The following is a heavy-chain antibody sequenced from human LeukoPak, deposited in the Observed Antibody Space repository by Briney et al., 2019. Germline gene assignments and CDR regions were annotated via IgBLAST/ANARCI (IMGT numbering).Heavy chain of an antibody. CDR1: GGSFSGYY. CDR2: IYTSGST. CDR3: AREGYYYDSSGSDY. J-gene: IGHJ4*02. D-gene: IGHD3-22*01. Sequence: PSETLSLTCAVYGGSFSGYYWSWIRQPAGKGLEWIGRIYTSGSTNYNPSLKSRVTISVDTSRNQFSLKLSSVTAADTAVYYCAREGYYYDSSGSDYWGQGTLVTVSS. V-gene: IGHV4-4*07.